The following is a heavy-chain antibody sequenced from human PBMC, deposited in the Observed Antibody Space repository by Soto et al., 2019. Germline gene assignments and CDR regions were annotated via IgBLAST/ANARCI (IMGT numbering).Heavy chain of an antibody. Sequence: QVQLVQSGEEVKKPGSSVEVSCKASGGTFSSYRINWVRQAPGQGLEWVGGIVPIYRTADYAQKFQGRVTITADESERTSYMELRSLKSQDTAVYYCVRDSGAKLSSSWGQGTLVTVSS. V-gene: IGHV1-69*01. CDR3: VRDSGAKLSSS. CDR1: GGTFSSYR. CDR2: IVPIYRTA. D-gene: IGHD6-13*01. J-gene: IGHJ4*02.